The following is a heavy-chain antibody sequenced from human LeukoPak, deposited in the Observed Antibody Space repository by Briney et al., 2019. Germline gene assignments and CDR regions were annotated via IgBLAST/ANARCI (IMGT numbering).Heavy chain of an antibody. CDR2: FRGGGGNT. Sequence: TGGSLRLSCAASGFSFSSYAMSWVRQAPGKGLEWVSTFRGGGGNTYYADSVKGRFSISRDNSRNTLYLQMNSLRAEDTALYYCVKALYSDFTYFDYWGQGTLVTVSS. V-gene: IGHV3-23*01. CDR1: GFSFSSYA. CDR3: VKALYSDFTYFDY. D-gene: IGHD4-11*01. J-gene: IGHJ4*02.